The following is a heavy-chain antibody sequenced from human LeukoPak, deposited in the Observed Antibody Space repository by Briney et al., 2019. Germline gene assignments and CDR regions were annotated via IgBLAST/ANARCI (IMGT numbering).Heavy chain of an antibody. V-gene: IGHV5-51*01. CDR1: GYSFTSYW. D-gene: IGHD2-21*02. Sequence: GESLKISCKGSGYSFTSYWIGWVRQMPGKGLEWMGIIYPGDSDTRYSPSFQGQVTISADKSISTAYLQLSSLKASDTAMYYCARSFCGGDCYSGDYYFDYWGQGTLVTVSS. CDR3: ARSFCGGDCYSGDYYFDY. CDR2: IYPGDSDT. J-gene: IGHJ4*02.